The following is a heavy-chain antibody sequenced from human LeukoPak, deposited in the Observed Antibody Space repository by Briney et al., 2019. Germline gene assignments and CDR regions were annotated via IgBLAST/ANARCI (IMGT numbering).Heavy chain of an antibody. J-gene: IGHJ4*02. CDR2: IYYSGST. Sequence: PSETLSLTCTVSGCSISSSSYYWGWIRQPPGKGLEWIGSIYYSGSTYYNPSLKSRVTISVDTSKNQFSLKLSSVTAADTAVYYCARSAKGIAARTFDYWGQGTLVTVSS. D-gene: IGHD6-6*01. V-gene: IGHV4-39*07. CDR3: ARSAKGIAARTFDY. CDR1: GCSISSSSYY.